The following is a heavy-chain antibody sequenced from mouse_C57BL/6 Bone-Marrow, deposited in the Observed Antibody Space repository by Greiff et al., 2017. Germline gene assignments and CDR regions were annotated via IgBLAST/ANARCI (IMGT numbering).Heavy chain of an antibody. J-gene: IGHJ1*03. D-gene: IGHD2-5*01. CDR1: GYTFTSYW. V-gene: IGHV1-55*01. CDR2: IYPGSGST. Sequence: QVQLQQPGAELVKPGASVKLSCKASGYTFTSYWITWVKQRPGQGLEWIGDIYPGSGSTNYNEKFKSKATLTVDTSSSTAYMQLSSLTSKDSAVYYCARPYYNNYWYFDVWGTGTTVTVSA. CDR3: ARPYYNNYWYFDV.